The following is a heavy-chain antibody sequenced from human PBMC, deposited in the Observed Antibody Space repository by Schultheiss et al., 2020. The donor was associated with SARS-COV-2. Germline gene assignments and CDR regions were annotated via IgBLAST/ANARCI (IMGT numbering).Heavy chain of an antibody. Sequence: GGSLRLSCAASGFTFSSYAMSWVRQAPGKGLEWVSALTGSGGSTYFADSVKGRFTISRDNSKNTLYLQMSSLRAEDTAVYYCVRGYGDYSDYWGQGTLVTVSS. CDR1: GFTFSSYA. CDR2: LTGSGGST. J-gene: IGHJ4*02. V-gene: IGHV3-23*01. D-gene: IGHD4-17*01. CDR3: VRGYGDYSDY.